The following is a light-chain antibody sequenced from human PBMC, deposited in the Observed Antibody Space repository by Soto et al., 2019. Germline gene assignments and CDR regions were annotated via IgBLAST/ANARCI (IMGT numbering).Light chain of an antibody. Sequence: SVLTQPAYVSGAPGHSITISCTRTNSDIGTYNFVSWYQQHPGKATKLMLYDVNIRPSGVSNRFSGSKSGNTASLTISGLQAEDEADYYCTSWTTSTTMIFGGGTKVTVL. J-gene: IGLJ2*01. CDR3: TSWTTSTTMI. V-gene: IGLV2-14*03. CDR1: NSDIGTYNF. CDR2: DVN.